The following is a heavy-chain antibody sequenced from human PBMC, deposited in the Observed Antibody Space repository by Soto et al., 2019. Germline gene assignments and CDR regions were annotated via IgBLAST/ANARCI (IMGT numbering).Heavy chain of an antibody. CDR3: ARGRSSGDPNDY. V-gene: IGHV1-18*01. D-gene: IGHD2-15*01. CDR2: ISAYNGNT. Sequence: ASVKVSCKASGYTFTSYGISWVRQAPGQGPEWMGWISAYNGNTNYAQKLQGRVTMTTDTSTSTAYVELRSLRSDDTAVYYCARGRSSGDPNDYWGQGTLVTVSS. J-gene: IGHJ4*02. CDR1: GYTFTSYG.